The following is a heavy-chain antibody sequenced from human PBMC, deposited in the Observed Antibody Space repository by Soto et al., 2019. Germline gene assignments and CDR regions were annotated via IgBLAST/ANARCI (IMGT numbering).Heavy chain of an antibody. CDR3: ASAYCSSTSCYDRYSFDP. CDR1: GYTFTRYY. V-gene: IGHV1-46*01. J-gene: IGHJ5*02. CDR2: INPSGGST. Sequence: ASVKVSCKASGYTFTRYYMHWLRQAPGQGLEWMGIINPSGGSTSYAQKFQGRVTITRDTSASTAYMELSSLRSEDTAVYYCASAYCSSTSCYDRYSFDPWGPGTPVTVS. D-gene: IGHD2-2*01.